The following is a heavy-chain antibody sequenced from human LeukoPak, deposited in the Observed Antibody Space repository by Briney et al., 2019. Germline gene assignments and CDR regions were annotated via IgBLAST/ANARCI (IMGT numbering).Heavy chain of an antibody. Sequence: SETLSLTCTVSGGSIRSSSYYWGWIRQPPGKGLEWIGSIYYSGSTYYNPSLKSRVTISVDTSKNQFSLKLSSVTAADTAVYYCAGAAGPDYWGQGTLVTVSS. V-gene: IGHV4-39*01. CDR2: IYYSGST. J-gene: IGHJ4*02. CDR1: GGSIRSSSYY. CDR3: AGAAGPDY. D-gene: IGHD6-13*01.